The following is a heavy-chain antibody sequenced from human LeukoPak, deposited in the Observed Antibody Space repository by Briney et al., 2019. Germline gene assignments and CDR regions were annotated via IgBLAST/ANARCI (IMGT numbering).Heavy chain of an antibody. J-gene: IGHJ4*02. D-gene: IGHD2-21*02. CDR2: ISSSSSYI. CDR1: GFTFSSYS. CDR3: AREKNIVVVTAPAVFDY. Sequence: GGSLRLSCAASGFTFSSYSMIWVRQAPGKGLEWVSSISSSSSYIYYADSVKGRFTISRDNAKNSLYLQMNSLRAEDTAVYYCAREKNIVVVTAPAVFDYWGKGTLVTVSS. V-gene: IGHV3-21*01.